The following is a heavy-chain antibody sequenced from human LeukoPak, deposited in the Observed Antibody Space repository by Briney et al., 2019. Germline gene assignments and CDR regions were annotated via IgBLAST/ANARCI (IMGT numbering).Heavy chain of an antibody. J-gene: IGHJ6*02. V-gene: IGHV3-23*01. CDR3: TRDLMDYDVSTGLHHYYMDV. D-gene: IGHD3-9*01. CDR2: ISGSAYST. CDR1: GFTFSSYA. Sequence: PGGSLRLSCAASGFTFSSYAMTWVRQAPGKGLEWVSTISGSAYSTYYADSVRGRFTISRDNAKNTLYLQMNTLRVEDTAVYYCTRDLMDYDVSTGLHHYYMDVWGQGTTVTVSS.